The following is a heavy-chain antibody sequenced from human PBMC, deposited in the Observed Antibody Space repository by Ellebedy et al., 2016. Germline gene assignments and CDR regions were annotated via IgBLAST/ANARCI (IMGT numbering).Heavy chain of an antibody. CDR3: ARETEYCGDDCYGDNDAFDI. CDR1: GGTFNSNA. CDR2: INTNTGNP. V-gene: IGHV7-4-1*02. D-gene: IGHD2-21*02. J-gene: IGHJ3*02. Sequence: ASVKVSCKASGGTFNSNAISWVRQAPGQGLEWMGWINTNTGNPTYVQGFTGRFVFSLDTSVSTAYLQISSLKAEDTAVYYCARETEYCGDDCYGDNDAFDIWGQGTMVTVSS.